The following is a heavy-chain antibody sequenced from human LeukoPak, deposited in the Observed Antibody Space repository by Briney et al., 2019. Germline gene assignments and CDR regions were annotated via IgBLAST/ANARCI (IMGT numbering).Heavy chain of an antibody. D-gene: IGHD2-15*01. CDR2: ISGSGGST. CDR3: AKANLGYCSGGSCYSGPSGMDV. CDR1: GFTFSRYA. J-gene: IGHJ6*02. V-gene: IGHV3-23*01. Sequence: GGSLRLSCAASGFTFSRYAMTWVRQAPGKGLEWVSAISGSGGSTYYADSVKGRFTISRDNSKNTLYLQMNSLRAEDTAVYYCAKANLGYCSGGSCYSGPSGMDVWGQGTTVTVSS.